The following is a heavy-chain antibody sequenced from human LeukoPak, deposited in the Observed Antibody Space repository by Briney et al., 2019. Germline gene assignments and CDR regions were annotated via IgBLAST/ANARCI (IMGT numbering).Heavy chain of an antibody. J-gene: IGHJ5*02. D-gene: IGHD6-19*01. V-gene: IGHV3-21*01. Sequence: GGSLRLSCAASGFTFSSYSMNWVRQAPGKGLEWVSSISSSSSYIYYADSVKGRFTISRDNAKNSLYLQMNSLRAEDTAVYYCARSSGYSSGWTNWFDPWGRGTLVTISS. CDR3: ARSSGYSSGWTNWFDP. CDR1: GFTFSSYS. CDR2: ISSSSSYI.